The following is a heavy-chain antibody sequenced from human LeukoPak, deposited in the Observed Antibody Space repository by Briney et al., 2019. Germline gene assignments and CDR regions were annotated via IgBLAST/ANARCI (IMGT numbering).Heavy chain of an antibody. Sequence: SETLSLTCTVSGGSISSSSYYWGWIRQPPGKGLEWIGSIYYSGSTYYNPSLKSRVTISVDTSKNQFSLKLSSVTAADTAVYYCVIGVVPAAMFLDYWGQGTLVTVSS. CDR3: VIGVVPAAMFLDY. V-gene: IGHV4-39*01. CDR2: IYYSGST. CDR1: GGSISSSSYY. D-gene: IGHD2-2*01. J-gene: IGHJ4*02.